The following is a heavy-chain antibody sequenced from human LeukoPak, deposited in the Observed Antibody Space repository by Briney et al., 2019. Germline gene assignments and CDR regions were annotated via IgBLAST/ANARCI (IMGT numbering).Heavy chain of an antibody. CDR3: ARDHGYNGTDFDY. D-gene: IGHD5-24*01. J-gene: IGHJ4*02. CDR2: INPNSGGT. Sequence: ASVKVSCKASGYTFTAYYMHWVRQAPGQGLEWMGWINPNSGGTNYAQKFQGRVTMTRDTSISTAYMELSRLRSDDTAVYYCARDHGYNGTDFDYWGQGTLVTVSS. V-gene: IGHV1-2*02. CDR1: GYTFTAYY.